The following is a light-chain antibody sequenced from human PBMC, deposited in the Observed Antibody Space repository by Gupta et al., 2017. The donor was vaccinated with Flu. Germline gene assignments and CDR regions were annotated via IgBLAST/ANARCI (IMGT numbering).Light chain of an antibody. Sequence: EIVLTQSPSTLSLSPGERATLSCRASQSISNDYLAWYQQKRGQAPRLLSFGASSRATGTPDRFSGSGSGTDFTLTIRRLESEDFAVYYCQQYGTSPPYTFGPLPTLAI. CDR3: QQYGTSPPYT. V-gene: IGKV3-20*01. CDR1: QSISNDY. CDR2: GAS. J-gene: IGKJ2*01.